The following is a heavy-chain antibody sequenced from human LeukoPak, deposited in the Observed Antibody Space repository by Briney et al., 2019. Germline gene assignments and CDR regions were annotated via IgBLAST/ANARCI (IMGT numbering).Heavy chain of an antibody. Sequence: PSETLSLTCTVSGGSISSGSYYWSWIRQPAGKGLEWIGYIYYSGSTNYNPSLKSRVTISVDTSKNQFSLKLSSVTAADTAVYYCARVVKRLGFGDIFYFDYWGQGTLVTVSS. CDR3: ARVVKRLGFGDIFYFDY. CDR2: IYYSGST. D-gene: IGHD3-10*01. V-gene: IGHV4-61*10. CDR1: GGSISSGSYY. J-gene: IGHJ4*02.